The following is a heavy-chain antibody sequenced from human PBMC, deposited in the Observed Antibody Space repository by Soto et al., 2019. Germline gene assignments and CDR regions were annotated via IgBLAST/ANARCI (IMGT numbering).Heavy chain of an antibody. V-gene: IGHV3-33*08. CDR3: ARGVLRPQYFDY. J-gene: IGHJ4*02. CDR1: GFSFNNYV. Sequence: VQLVESGGGVVQPGTSLRLSCAASGFSFNNYVMNWVRQAPGKGLEWVALIWYDGSNKYYADSVKGRCTISRDNSKKTLYLEMNSLRGEDTAVYYFARGVLRPQYFDYLGQGTLVTVSS. CDR2: IWYDGSNK. D-gene: IGHD6-6*01.